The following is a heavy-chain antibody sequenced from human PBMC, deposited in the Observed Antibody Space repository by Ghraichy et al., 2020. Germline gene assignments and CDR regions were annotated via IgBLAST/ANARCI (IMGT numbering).Heavy chain of an antibody. J-gene: IGHJ4*02. V-gene: IGHV3-64*01. D-gene: IGHD2-15*01. CDR2: ISSNGGST. CDR1: GFTFSSYA. CDR3: ARGRYCSGGSCYYDY. Sequence: LSLTCAASGFTFSSYAMHWVRQAPGKGLEYVSAISSNGGSTYYANSVKGRFTISRDNSKNTLYLQMGSLRAEDMAVYYCARGRYCSGGSCYYDYWGQGTLFTVSA.